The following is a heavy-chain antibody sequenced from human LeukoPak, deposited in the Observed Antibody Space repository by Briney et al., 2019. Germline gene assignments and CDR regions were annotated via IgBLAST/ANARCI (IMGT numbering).Heavy chain of an antibody. J-gene: IGHJ4*02. CDR3: ARGPYYYASSGYYYDY. V-gene: IGHV4-30-4*01. D-gene: IGHD3-22*01. CDR2: IYYSGST. Sequence: SETLSLTCTVSGGSISSGDYYWSWIRQPPGKGLEWLGYIYYSGSTYYNPSLKSRVTISVDTSINQFSLKLTSVTAADTAVYYCARGPYYYASSGYYYDYWGQGTLVTVSS. CDR1: GGSISSGDYY.